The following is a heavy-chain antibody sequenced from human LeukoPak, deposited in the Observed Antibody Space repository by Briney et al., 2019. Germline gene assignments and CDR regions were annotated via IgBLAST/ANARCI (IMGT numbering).Heavy chain of an antibody. J-gene: IGHJ6*02. CDR2: INHNGNVN. CDR1: GFTFSGFW. V-gene: IGHV3-7*03. D-gene: IGHD3-16*01. CDR3: ARGGGLDV. Sequence: GGSLRLSCAVSGFTFSGFWMSWSRQAPGKGLEWVASINHNGNVNYYVDSVKGRFTISRDNAKNSLYLQMSNLRAEDTAVYFCARGGGLDVWGQGATVTVSS.